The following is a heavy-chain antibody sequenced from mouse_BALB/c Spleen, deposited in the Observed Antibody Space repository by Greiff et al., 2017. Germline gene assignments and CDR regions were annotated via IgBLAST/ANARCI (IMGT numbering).Heavy chain of an antibody. CDR3: ARVRGDAMDY. Sequence: EVQGVESGGGLVKPGGSLKLSCAASGFTFSSYAMSWVRQTPEKRLEWVASISSGGSTYYPDSVKGRFTISRDKARNILYLQMSSLRSEDTAMYYCARVRGDAMDYWGQGTSVTVSS. CDR1: GFTFSSYA. D-gene: IGHD1-1*01. CDR2: ISSGGST. J-gene: IGHJ4*01. V-gene: IGHV5-6-5*01.